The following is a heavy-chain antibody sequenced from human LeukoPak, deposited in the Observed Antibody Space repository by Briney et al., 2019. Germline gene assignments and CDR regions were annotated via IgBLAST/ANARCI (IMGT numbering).Heavy chain of an antibody. CDR3: AKDHCSSTSCRYYYYYDMDV. V-gene: IGHV3-23*01. D-gene: IGHD2-2*01. Sequence: GGSLRLSCAASGFTSSSYAMSWVRQAPGKGLEWVSTISSSGVGTYYAESVKGRFTISRDNSKNTLYLQMNSLRAEDTDVYYCAKDHCSSTSCRYYYYYDMDVWGQGTTVTVSS. J-gene: IGHJ6*02. CDR1: GFTSSSYA. CDR2: ISSSGVGT.